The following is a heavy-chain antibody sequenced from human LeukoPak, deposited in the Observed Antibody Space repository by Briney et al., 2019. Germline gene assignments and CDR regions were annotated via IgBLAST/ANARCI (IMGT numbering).Heavy chain of an antibody. CDR2: MNPNSGNT. J-gene: IGHJ5*02. D-gene: IGHD3-10*01. CDR1: GYTFTSYD. Sequence: ASVKVSCKASGYTFTSYDINWVRQATGQGLEWMGWMNPNSGNTGYAQKFQGRVTMTRNTSISTAYMELSSLRSEDTAAYYCARDRTMVRGVIIRSVWFDPWGQGTLVTVSS. CDR3: ARDRTMVRGVIIRSVWFDP. V-gene: IGHV1-8*01.